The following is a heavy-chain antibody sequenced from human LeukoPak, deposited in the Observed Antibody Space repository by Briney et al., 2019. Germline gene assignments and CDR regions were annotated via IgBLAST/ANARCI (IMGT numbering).Heavy chain of an antibody. D-gene: IGHD2-15*01. J-gene: IGHJ4*02. CDR2: IRYDGSNK. Sequence: PGGSLRLSCAASGFTFSSYGMHWVRQAPGKGLEWVAFIRYDGSNKYYADSVKGRFTISRDNSKNTLYLRMNSLRAEDTAVSYCARPQKVVVVAAPYDYWGQGTLVTVSS. CDR3: ARPQKVVVVAAPYDY. V-gene: IGHV3-30*02. CDR1: GFTFSSYG.